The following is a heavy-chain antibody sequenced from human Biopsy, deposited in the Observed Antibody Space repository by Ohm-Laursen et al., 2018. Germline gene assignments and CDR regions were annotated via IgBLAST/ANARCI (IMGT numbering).Heavy chain of an antibody. CDR3: TRDTTYYAGTTYYDALDV. CDR1: GFTFSTYW. V-gene: IGHV3-7*01. D-gene: IGHD2/OR15-2a*01. CDR2: IKRDGSQS. Sequence: SLRLSCTASGFTFSTYWMTWVRQAPGKGLEWVANIKRDGSQSNHADSVKGRFTNSRDNAKNSLYLQMNSLRAEDTAVYYCTRDTTYYAGTTYYDALDVWGQGTTVTVSS. J-gene: IGHJ3*01.